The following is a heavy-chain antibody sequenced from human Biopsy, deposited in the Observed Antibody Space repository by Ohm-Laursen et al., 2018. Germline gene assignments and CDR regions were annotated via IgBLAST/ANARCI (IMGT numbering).Heavy chain of an antibody. CDR3: VRGVDYYDPYHYYALDV. J-gene: IGHJ6*02. CDR2: INHSGRT. D-gene: IGHD3-22*01. Sequence: SETLSLTCTVYGESFNGYYWSWIRQTPGKGLEWIGEINHSGRTNYNPSLKSRVTISVNTSKNQFSLKVSSGTAADTAVYYCVRGVDYYDPYHYYALDVWGQGTTVSVSS. CDR1: GESFNGYY. V-gene: IGHV4-34*01.